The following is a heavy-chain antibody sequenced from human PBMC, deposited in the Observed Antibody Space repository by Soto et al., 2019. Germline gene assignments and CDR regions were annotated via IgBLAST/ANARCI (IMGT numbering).Heavy chain of an antibody. V-gene: IGHV1-46*01. Sequence: QVQLMQSGAEVKKPGASVKVSCKASGDTFTEYYIRWVRQAPGQGLEWMGTVNPSGGHTTYAQHFLGRVIMTRDTATSTLYMELTSLTSEDTAVYYCARGGHVVVVTAALDYWGQGTLVTVSS. CDR3: ARGGHVVVVTAALDY. J-gene: IGHJ4*02. D-gene: IGHD2-21*02. CDR1: GDTFTEYY. CDR2: VNPSGGHT.